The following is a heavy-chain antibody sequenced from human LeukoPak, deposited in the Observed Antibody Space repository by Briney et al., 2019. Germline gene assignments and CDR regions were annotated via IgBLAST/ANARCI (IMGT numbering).Heavy chain of an antibody. CDR3: ARVTSRPGAYGDHFDY. CDR1: GGSISSYY. Sequence: PSETLSLTYTVSGGSISSYYWSWIRQPPGKGLEWIGYIYYSGSTNYSPSLKSRVTISVDTSKNQFSLKLSSVTAADTAVYYCARVTSRPGAYGDHFDYWGQGTLVTVSS. J-gene: IGHJ4*02. CDR2: IYYSGST. V-gene: IGHV4-59*01. D-gene: IGHD4-17*01.